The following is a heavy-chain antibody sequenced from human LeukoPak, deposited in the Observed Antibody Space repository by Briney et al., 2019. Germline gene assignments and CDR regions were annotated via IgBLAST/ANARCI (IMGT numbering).Heavy chain of an antibody. D-gene: IGHD3-9*01. CDR3: AKVYYDILTGYSVDGMDV. CDR2: ISASGGST. Sequence: GGSLRLSCAASGFTFSSSGMSWVRQVPGKGLEWVSGISASGGSTYYADSVRGRFTISRDNSKNTLYVQMNSLRDEDTAVYYCAKVYYDILTGYSVDGMDVWGQGTTVTVSS. V-gene: IGHV3-23*01. CDR1: GFTFSSSG. J-gene: IGHJ6*02.